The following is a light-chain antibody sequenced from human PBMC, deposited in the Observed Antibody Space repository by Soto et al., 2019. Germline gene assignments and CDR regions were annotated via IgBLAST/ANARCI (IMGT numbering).Light chain of an antibody. CDR3: FSYTSSGTYV. CDR2: EVS. Sequence: SALTQPASVSGSPGQLITISCTGTSSDVGNYKYVSWYQQHPGKAPKLMIYEVSNRPSGVSNRFSGSKSGNTASLTISGLQAEDETDYYCFSYTSSGTYVFGTGTKVTVL. CDR1: SSDVGNYKY. J-gene: IGLJ1*01. V-gene: IGLV2-14*01.